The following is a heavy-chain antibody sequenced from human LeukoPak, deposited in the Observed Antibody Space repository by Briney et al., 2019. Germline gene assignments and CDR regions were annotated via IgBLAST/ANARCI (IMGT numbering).Heavy chain of an antibody. J-gene: IGHJ4*02. CDR2: ISAYNGNT. D-gene: IGHD2-2*01. Sequence: ASVKVSCKASGYTFTSYGISWVRQAPGQGLEWMGWISAYNGNTNYAQKLQGRVTMTTDTSTSTAYMELRSLRSDDTVVYYCARGFIVVVPAAMDYWGQGTLVTVSS. CDR1: GYTFTSYG. V-gene: IGHV1-18*01. CDR3: ARGFIVVVPAAMDY.